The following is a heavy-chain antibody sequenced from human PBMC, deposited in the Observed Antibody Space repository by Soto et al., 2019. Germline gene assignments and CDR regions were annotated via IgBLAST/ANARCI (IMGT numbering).Heavy chain of an antibody. CDR2: IYYSGST. D-gene: IGHD6-13*01. V-gene: IGHV4-39*01. CDR3: ARARGSSSSWYPRIWFDP. CDR1: GGSISSSSYY. Sequence: SETRSLTCTGSGGSISSSSYYWGWIRPPPGKGLEWIGSIYYSGSTYYNPSLKSRVTISVDTSKNQFSLKLSSVTAADTAVYYCARARGSSSSWYPRIWFDPWGKGTLVTVS. J-gene: IGHJ5*02.